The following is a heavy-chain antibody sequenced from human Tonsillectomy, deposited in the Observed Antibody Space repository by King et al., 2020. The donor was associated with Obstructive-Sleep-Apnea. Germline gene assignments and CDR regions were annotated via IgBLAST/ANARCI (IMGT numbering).Heavy chain of an antibody. J-gene: IGHJ4*02. D-gene: IGHD3-10*01. CDR3: ARVLDYYDSEAFDY. CDR1: GFTVSSNY. CDR2: IYSGGST. V-gene: IGHV3-66*01. Sequence: VQLVESGGGLVQPGGSLRLSCAASGFTVSSNYMSWVRQAPGKGLEWVSVIYSGGSTYYADSVKGRFTISRDNSKNTLYLQMNSLRAEDTAVYYCARVLDYYDSEAFDYWGQGTLVTVSS.